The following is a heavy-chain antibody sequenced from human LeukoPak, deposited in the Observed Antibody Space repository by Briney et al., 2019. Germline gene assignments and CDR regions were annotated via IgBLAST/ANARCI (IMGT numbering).Heavy chain of an antibody. CDR1: VYTFTGYY. Sequence: ASVKVSCKASVYTFTGYYMHWVRQAPGQGLEWMGWINPNSGGTNYAQKFQGRVTMTRDTSISTAYMELSRLRSDDTAVYYCARLYCGGDCLNDAFDIWGQGTMVTVSS. V-gene: IGHV1-2*02. D-gene: IGHD2-21*02. J-gene: IGHJ3*02. CDR2: INPNSGGT. CDR3: ARLYCGGDCLNDAFDI.